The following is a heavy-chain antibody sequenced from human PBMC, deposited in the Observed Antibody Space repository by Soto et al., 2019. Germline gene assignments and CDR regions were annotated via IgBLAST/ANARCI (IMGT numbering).Heavy chain of an antibody. CDR1: GGSFSGYY. Sequence: QVQLQQWGAGLLKPSETLSLTCAVYGGSFSGYYWSWIRQPPGKGLEWIGEINHSGSTNYNPSLKSRVTISVDTSKNQFSLKLSSVTAADTAVYYCARGPMHRSWGQGTLVTVSS. CDR2: INHSGST. J-gene: IGHJ5*02. V-gene: IGHV4-34*01. D-gene: IGHD2-2*01. CDR3: ARGPMHRS.